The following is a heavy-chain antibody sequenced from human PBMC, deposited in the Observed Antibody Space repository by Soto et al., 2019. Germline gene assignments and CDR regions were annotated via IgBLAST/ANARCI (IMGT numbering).Heavy chain of an antibody. D-gene: IGHD2-15*01. Sequence: QVQLVQSGAEVKKPGSSVEVSCKASGGTFSSYAISWVRQAPGQGLEWMGGIIPILGTANYAQKFQGRVTITADESTSTAYMELSSLRSEDTAVYYCARVENGYCSGGSCYRFDYWGQGTLVTVSS. CDR1: GGTFSSYA. CDR2: IIPILGTA. CDR3: ARVENGYCSGGSCYRFDY. V-gene: IGHV1-69*01. J-gene: IGHJ4*02.